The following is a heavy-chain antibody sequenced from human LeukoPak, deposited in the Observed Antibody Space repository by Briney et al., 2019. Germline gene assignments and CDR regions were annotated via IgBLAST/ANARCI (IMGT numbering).Heavy chain of an antibody. CDR2: IWYDGSNK. D-gene: IGHD3-16*01. CDR1: GFTFSTYG. V-gene: IGHV3-33*01. CDR3: ARDRAKWVAAPLGF. J-gene: IGHJ4*02. Sequence: PGRSLRLSCAASGFTFSTYGMHWVRQAPGKGPEWVAVIWYDGSNKYYADSVKGRFTISRDNSKNTLYLQMNSLRAEDTAVYYCARDRAKWVAAPLGFGGQGTLVTVSS.